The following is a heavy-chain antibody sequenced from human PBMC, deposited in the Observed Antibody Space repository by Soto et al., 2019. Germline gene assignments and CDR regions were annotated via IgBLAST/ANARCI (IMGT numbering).Heavy chain of an antibody. D-gene: IGHD1-20*01. J-gene: IGHJ4*02. CDR3: AREGNSNAFDY. Sequence: PSETMSLTWTVAGVSISGYYRSWIRQPPGKGLEWIGYIYYSGSTNYNPSLKSRVTISVDTSKNQFSLKLSSVTAADTAVYYCAREGNSNAFDYWGQGTLVTVSS. CDR2: IYYSGST. CDR1: GVSISGYY. V-gene: IGHV4-59*01.